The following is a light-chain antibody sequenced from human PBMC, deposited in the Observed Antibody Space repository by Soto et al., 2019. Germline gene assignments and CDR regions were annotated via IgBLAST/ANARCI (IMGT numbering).Light chain of an antibody. CDR2: EVT. V-gene: IGLV2-8*01. CDR1: SSDVGGYRY. CDR3: SSYAGSNIHYA. J-gene: IGLJ1*01. Sequence: QSVLTQPPSASGSPGQSVTISCTGTSSDVGGYRYVSWYQQHPGKAPKLIIYEVTKRPSGVPDRFSGSKPGNTASLTVSGLQTEDEADYYCSSYAGSNIHYAFGTGTKVTVL.